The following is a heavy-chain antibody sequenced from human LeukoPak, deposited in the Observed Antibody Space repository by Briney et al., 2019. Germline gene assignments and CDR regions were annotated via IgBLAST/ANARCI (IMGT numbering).Heavy chain of an antibody. Sequence: PSETLSLTCAVSGGSISSYYWSWIRQPLGKGLGWSGYIYNTGTTTYNPSLKSRVTVSVHTSKNQFFLRLTSVTAADTAIYYCAREKLSTGPHSEHWGRGIFVSVSS. CDR2: IYNTGTT. D-gene: IGHD1-1*01. CDR3: AREKLSTGPHSEH. CDR1: GGSISSYY. J-gene: IGHJ4*02. V-gene: IGHV4-59*01.